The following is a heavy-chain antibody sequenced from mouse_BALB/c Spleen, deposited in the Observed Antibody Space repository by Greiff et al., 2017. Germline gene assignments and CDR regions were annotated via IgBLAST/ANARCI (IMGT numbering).Heavy chain of an antibody. V-gene: IGHV5-6-5*01. CDR3: ARGRDGNYGFDY. CDR2: ISSGGST. CDR1: GFTFSSYA. D-gene: IGHD2-1*01. Sequence: EVQGVESGGGLVKPGGSLKLSCAASGFTFSSYAMSWVRQTPEKRLEWVASISSGGSTYYPDSVKGRFTISRDNARNILYLQMSSLRSEDTAMYYCARGRDGNYGFDYWGQGTTLTVSS. J-gene: IGHJ2*01.